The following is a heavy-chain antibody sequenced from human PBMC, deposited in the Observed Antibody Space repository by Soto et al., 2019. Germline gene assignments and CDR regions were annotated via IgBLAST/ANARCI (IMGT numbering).Heavy chain of an antibody. V-gene: IGHV1-18*01. CDR2: ISAYNGNT. Sequence: ASVKVSCKASGYTFTSYGISWVRQAPGQGLEWMGWISAYNGNTNYAQKLQGRVTMTTDTSTSTAYMELRSLRSDDTAVYYCARDMRPIQLWSSYYYYYMDVWGKGTTVTVSS. CDR1: GYTFTSYG. D-gene: IGHD5-18*01. J-gene: IGHJ6*03. CDR3: ARDMRPIQLWSSYYYYYMDV.